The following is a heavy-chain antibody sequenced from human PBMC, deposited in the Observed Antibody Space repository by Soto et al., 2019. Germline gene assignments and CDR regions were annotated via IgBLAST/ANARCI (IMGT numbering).Heavy chain of an antibody. CDR3: ARRLYYDSSGFEGGGMDV. CDR1: GGSISSSSYY. D-gene: IGHD3-22*01. J-gene: IGHJ6*02. Sequence: PSETLSLTCTVSGGSISSSSYYWGWIRQPPGKGLECIGSIYYSGSTYYNPSLKSRVTISVDTSKNQFSLKLSSVTAADTAVYYCARRLYYDSSGFEGGGMDVWGQGTTVTVSS. CDR2: IYYSGST. V-gene: IGHV4-39*01.